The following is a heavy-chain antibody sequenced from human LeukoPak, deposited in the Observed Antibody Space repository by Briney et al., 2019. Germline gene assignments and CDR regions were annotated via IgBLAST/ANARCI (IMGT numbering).Heavy chain of an antibody. CDR1: GFTFSSYS. Sequence: GGSLRLSCAASGFTFSSYSMNWIRQAAGKGLEWVSSISSSSSYIYYADSVKGRFTISRDNAKNSLYLQMHSLRAEDTAVYYCARVVAVAGTDYWGQGTLVTVSS. CDR3: ARVVAVAGTDY. V-gene: IGHV3-21*01. J-gene: IGHJ4*02. D-gene: IGHD6-19*01. CDR2: ISSSSSYI.